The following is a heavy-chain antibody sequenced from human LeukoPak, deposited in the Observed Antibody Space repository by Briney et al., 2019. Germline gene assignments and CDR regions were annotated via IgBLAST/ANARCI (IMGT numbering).Heavy chain of an antibody. V-gene: IGHV4-39*01. CDR3: ASPPVNYDFWSGYPYYYYYMDV. Sequence: SETLSLTCTVSGGSISSSSYYWGWIRQPPGRGREWVGSIYYSGSTYYNPSLKSRVTISVDTSKNQFSLKLSSVTAADTAVYYCASPPVNYDFWSGYPYYYYYMDVWGKGTTVTVSS. J-gene: IGHJ6*03. CDR2: IYYSGST. D-gene: IGHD3-3*01. CDR1: GGSISSSSYY.